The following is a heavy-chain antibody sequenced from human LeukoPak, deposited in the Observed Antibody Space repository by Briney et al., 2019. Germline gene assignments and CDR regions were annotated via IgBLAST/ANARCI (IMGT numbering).Heavy chain of an antibody. V-gene: IGHV3-23*01. Sequence: GGTLRLSCAASGFTFSSYGMSWVRQAPGKGLEWVSAISGSGGSTYYADSVKGRFTISRDNSKNTLYLQMNSLRAEDTAVYYCAKFGGFGEPRDYWGQGTLVTVSS. CDR3: AKFGGFGEPRDY. D-gene: IGHD3-10*01. J-gene: IGHJ4*02. CDR1: GFTFSSYG. CDR2: ISGSGGST.